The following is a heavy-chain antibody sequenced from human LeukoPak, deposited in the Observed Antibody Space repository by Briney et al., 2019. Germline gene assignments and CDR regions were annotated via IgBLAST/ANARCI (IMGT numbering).Heavy chain of an antibody. Sequence: GGSLRLSCAASGFTFSSYAMSWVRQAPGKGLEWVSAISGSGGSTYYADSVKGRFTISRDNSKNTLYLQMNSLRAEDTAVYYCAKGNIVVVPAAIWGFDYRGQGTLVTVSS. CDR3: AKGNIVVVPAAIWGFDY. V-gene: IGHV3-23*01. J-gene: IGHJ4*02. D-gene: IGHD2-2*02. CDR2: ISGSGGST. CDR1: GFTFSSYA.